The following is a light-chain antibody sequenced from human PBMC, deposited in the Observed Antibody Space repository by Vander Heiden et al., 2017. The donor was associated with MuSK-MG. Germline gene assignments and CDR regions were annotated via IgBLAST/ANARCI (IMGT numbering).Light chain of an antibody. J-gene: IGLJ3*02. CDR1: NIDSDY. CDR3: TSYTTSSTGV. Sequence: QSALTQPASASGSPGQSITISCTGTNIDSDYVSWYQQHPGKALILSSYDATNRPSGVSSRFSGSKSATTASLTISGLQAEDEAYYCTSYTTSSTGVFGRGTKLTVL. V-gene: IGLV2-14*03. CDR2: DAT.